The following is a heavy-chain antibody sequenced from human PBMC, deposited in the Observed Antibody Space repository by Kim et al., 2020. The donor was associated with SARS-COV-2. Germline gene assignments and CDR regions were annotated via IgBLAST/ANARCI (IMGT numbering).Heavy chain of an antibody. CDR1: GFTFSDSA. CDR3: TRPAQYDKSAFTLNYYFDY. CDR2: IRSKANNYAT. V-gene: IGHV3-73*01. D-gene: IGHD3-22*01. Sequence: GGSLRLSCAASGFTFSDSAIHWVRQASGKELEWVGRIRSKANNYATAYTASIKGRFTITRDDSENRAYLQMNSLKTEDTAVYYCTRPAQYDKSAFTLNYYFDYWGPGTLVTVSS. J-gene: IGHJ4*02.